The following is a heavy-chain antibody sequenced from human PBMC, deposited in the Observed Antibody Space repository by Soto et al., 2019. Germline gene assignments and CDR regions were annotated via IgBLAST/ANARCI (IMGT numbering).Heavy chain of an antibody. V-gene: IGHV3-74*01. Sequence: AGSPRLACAASRFTFSTYLTHWVRQAPGKGLEWVSRISTGGSTTCYADAVKGRFTVSRDDAKNSLFLQMNSLRDEDTAVYYCSTYADDHGDYHDYWGQGSLVTVSS. CDR1: RFTFSTYL. J-gene: IGHJ4*01. CDR2: ISTGGSTT. D-gene: IGHD2-2*01. CDR3: STYADDHGDYHDY.